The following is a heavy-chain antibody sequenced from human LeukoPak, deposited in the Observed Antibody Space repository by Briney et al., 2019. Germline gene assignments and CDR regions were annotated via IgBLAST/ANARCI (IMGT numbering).Heavy chain of an antibody. D-gene: IGHD6-13*01. J-gene: IGHJ4*02. CDR3: AREGSHSSSWK. Sequence: KPSETLSLTCTVSGGSISSYYWSWIRQPPGRGLEWIGYIYYSGSTYYNPSLKSRVTISVDTSKNQFSLKLSSVTAADTAVYYCAREGSHSSSWKWGQGTLVTVSS. V-gene: IGHV4-59*12. CDR2: IYYSGST. CDR1: GGSISSYY.